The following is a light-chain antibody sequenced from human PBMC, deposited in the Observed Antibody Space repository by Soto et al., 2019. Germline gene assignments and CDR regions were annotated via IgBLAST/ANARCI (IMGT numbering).Light chain of an antibody. CDR3: QQYYSTPLT. CDR1: QSVLYSADNKNY. V-gene: IGKV4-1*01. CDR2: WAS. Sequence: DIVMTQSPDSLAVSLGERATINCKSSQSVLYSADNKNYLTWYQQKPGQPPKLLIYWASTRESGVPDRFSGSGSGTDFTLTISSLQAEDVAVDYCQQYYSTPLTFGVGTKVESK. J-gene: IGKJ4*01.